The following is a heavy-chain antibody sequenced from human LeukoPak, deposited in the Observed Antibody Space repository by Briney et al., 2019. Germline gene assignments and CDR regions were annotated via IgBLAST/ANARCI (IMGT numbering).Heavy chain of an antibody. CDR2: IYYSGST. V-gene: IGHV4-31*03. J-gene: IGHJ4*02. Sequence: PSQTLSLTCTVSGGSISSGGYYWSWIRQHPGKGLEWIGNIYYSGSTYYNPSLKSRVTISVDTSKNQFSLKLSSVTAADTAVYYCARVVDYVWGSYRYYFDYWGQGTLVTVSS. CDR1: GGSISSGGYY. CDR3: ARVVDYVWGSYRYYFDY. D-gene: IGHD3-16*02.